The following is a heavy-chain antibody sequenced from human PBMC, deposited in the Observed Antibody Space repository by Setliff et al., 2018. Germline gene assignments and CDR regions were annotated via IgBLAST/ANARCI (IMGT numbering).Heavy chain of an antibody. CDR2: IFYTGST. CDR3: ARQPYSTTYYYYYYYMDV. Sequence: SETLSLTCTVSNGSISSGNYFWGWIRQPPGKGLEWMGSIFYTGSTYYSPSLKSRVTMSIDTSKNQFSLNLNSVTAADTAVYYCARQPYSTTYYYYYYYMDVWGNGTTVTVSS. D-gene: IGHD6-13*01. J-gene: IGHJ6*03. V-gene: IGHV4-39*01. CDR1: NGSISSGNYF.